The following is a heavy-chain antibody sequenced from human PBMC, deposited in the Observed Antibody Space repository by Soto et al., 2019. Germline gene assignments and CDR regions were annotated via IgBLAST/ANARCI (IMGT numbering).Heavy chain of an antibody. Sequence: SETLSLTCTVSGGSVGSFHWSWIRQSPGKGLEWIGYVFYTGNTKYNPALKRRVTISVDTSKKQFSLKLSSVSAADTGLYYCARSYSGTFYGYDIWGQGILVTVSS. CDR1: GGSVGSFH. D-gene: IGHD1-26*01. V-gene: IGHV4-59*02. J-gene: IGHJ4*02. CDR3: ARSYSGTFYGYDI. CDR2: VFYTGNT.